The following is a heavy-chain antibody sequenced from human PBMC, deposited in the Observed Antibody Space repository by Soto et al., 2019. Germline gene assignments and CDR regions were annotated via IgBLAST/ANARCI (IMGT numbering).Heavy chain of an antibody. Sequence: PSETLSLTCAVSGGSGSSGGYSWSWVRNHPGKGLEWIGYISHSGCTYNNPSLKSRVTISLDRSKNQFSLKLSSVTAADTAVYYCASFNVNDGELDYWGQGTLVTVSS. CDR3: ASFNVNDGELDY. D-gene: IGHD3-10*01. CDR2: ISHSGCT. V-gene: IGHV4-30-2*01. J-gene: IGHJ4*02. CDR1: GGSGSSGGYS.